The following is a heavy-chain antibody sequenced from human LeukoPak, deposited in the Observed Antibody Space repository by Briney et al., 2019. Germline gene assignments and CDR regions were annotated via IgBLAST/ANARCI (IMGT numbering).Heavy chain of an antibody. CDR3: ASPKPDY. Sequence: GGSLRLSCAASGFTFSSWYMYWVRQRPGKGLEWLCRITSDGTTSYYADSVRGRFTISRDNAKNTLYLKMNSLTDEDTAVYYCASPKPDYWGQGTLVTVSS. CDR1: GFTFSSWY. V-gene: IGHV3-74*01. J-gene: IGHJ4*02. CDR2: ITSDGTTS.